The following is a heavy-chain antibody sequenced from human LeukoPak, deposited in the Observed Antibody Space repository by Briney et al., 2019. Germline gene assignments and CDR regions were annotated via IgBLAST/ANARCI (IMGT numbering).Heavy chain of an antibody. CDR1: GGSISSHY. D-gene: IGHD3-22*01. CDR2: IYYSGST. J-gene: IGHJ4*02. V-gene: IGHV4-59*11. CDR3: ARAIPYEGFDY. Sequence: PSETLSLTCTVSGGSISSHYWSWIRQPSGKGLEWIGYIYYSGSTNYNPSLKSRVTISVDTSKNQFSLKLSSVTAADTAVYYCARAIPYEGFDYWGQGTLVTVSS.